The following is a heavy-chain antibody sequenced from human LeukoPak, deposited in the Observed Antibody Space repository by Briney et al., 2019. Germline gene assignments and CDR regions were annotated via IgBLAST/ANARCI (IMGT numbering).Heavy chain of an antibody. J-gene: IGHJ4*02. Sequence: PSVKVSCKASGGTFSSYAISWVRQAPGQGLEWMGGIIPIFGTANYAQEFQGRVTITADESTSTAYMELSSLRSEDTAVYYCARANQGGYASTFDYWGQGTLVTVSS. CDR1: GGTFSSYA. CDR2: IIPIFGTA. CDR3: ARANQGGYASTFDY. V-gene: IGHV1-69*13. D-gene: IGHD5-12*01.